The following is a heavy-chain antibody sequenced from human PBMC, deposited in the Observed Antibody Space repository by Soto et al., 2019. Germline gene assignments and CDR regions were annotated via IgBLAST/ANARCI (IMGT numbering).Heavy chain of an antibody. J-gene: IGHJ5*02. CDR1: GYTFTGYY. CDR2: INPNSGGT. Sequence: ASVKVSCKASGYTFTGYYMHWVRQAPGQGLEWMGWINPNSGGTNYAQKFQGWVTMTRDTSISTAYMELSRLRSDDTAVYYCARLITFGGVIDWFDPWGQGTLVTVSS. CDR3: ARLITFGGVIDWFDP. D-gene: IGHD3-16*01. V-gene: IGHV1-2*04.